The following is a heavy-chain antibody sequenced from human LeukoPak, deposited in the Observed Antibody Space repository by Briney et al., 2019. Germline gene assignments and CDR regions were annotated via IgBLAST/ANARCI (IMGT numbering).Heavy chain of an antibody. CDR3: ARGGRWLPYYFDY. Sequence: SETLSLTCTVSGGSISSYYWSWIRQPPGKGLEWIGYIYYSGSTNYNPSLKSRVTISVDTSKNQFSLKLSSVTAADTAVYYCARGGRWLPYYFDYWGQGTLVTVSS. V-gene: IGHV4-59*01. CDR1: GGSISSYY. J-gene: IGHJ4*02. D-gene: IGHD5-24*01. CDR2: IYYSGST.